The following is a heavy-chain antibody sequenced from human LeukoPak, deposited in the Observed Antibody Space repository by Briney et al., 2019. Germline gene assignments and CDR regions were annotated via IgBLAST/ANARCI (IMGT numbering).Heavy chain of an antibody. CDR2: INPNSGGT. Sequence: ASLKVSCKASGYTFTGYYMHWVRQAPGQGREWRGWINPNSGGTNYAQKFQGRVTMTRDTSISTAYMELSRLRSDDTAVYYCARDPINGSEGFDPWGQGTLVTVSS. CDR1: GYTFTGYY. J-gene: IGHJ5*02. CDR3: ARDPINGSEGFDP. D-gene: IGHD1-20*01. V-gene: IGHV1-2*02.